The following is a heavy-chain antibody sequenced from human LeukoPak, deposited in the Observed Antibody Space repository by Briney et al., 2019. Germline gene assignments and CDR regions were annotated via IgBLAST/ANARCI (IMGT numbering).Heavy chain of an antibody. CDR3: ARDVDTASDY. CDR2: IRSSSDTI. Sequence: GGSLRLSCAASGFTFSSYSMNWVRQAPVKGLEWISYIRSSSDTIYYADSVKGRFTISRDNAKNSLYLHMNSLRDEDTAVYYCARDVDTASDYWGQGTLVTVSS. V-gene: IGHV3-48*02. D-gene: IGHD5-18*01. J-gene: IGHJ4*02. CDR1: GFTFSSYS.